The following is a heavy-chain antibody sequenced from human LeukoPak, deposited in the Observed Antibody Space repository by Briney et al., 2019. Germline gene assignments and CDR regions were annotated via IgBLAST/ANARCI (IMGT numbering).Heavy chain of an antibody. Sequence: PGGSLRPSCAASGFTFSSYAMSWVRQAPGKGLEWVSAISGSGGSTYYADSVKGRFTISRDNSKNTLYLQMNSLRAEDTAVYYCAKNHYQLLFNWFDPWGQGTLVTVSS. CDR3: AKNHYQLLFNWFDP. D-gene: IGHD2-2*01. J-gene: IGHJ5*02. V-gene: IGHV3-23*01. CDR2: ISGSGGST. CDR1: GFTFSSYA.